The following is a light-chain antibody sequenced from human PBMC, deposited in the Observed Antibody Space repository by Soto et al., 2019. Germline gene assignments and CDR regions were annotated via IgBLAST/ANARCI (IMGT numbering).Light chain of an antibody. CDR2: KAS. CDR1: QTISSF. V-gene: IGKV1-5*03. CDR3: QHYNSYPEA. J-gene: IGKJ1*01. Sequence: DIQMTQYPSTLSVSVGDRVTITWGASQTISSFLAWYQQKPGKAPKLLIYKASTLKSGVPSRLSGSGYGTEFTLTISSLQHDDFETYYCQHYNSYPEAFGQGTKVDIK.